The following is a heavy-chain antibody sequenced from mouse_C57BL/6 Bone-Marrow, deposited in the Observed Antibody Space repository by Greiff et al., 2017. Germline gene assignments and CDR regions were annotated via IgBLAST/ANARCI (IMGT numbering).Heavy chain of an antibody. J-gene: IGHJ3*01. CDR3: ARWHYDYSWFAY. V-gene: IGHV1-20*01. CDR1: GYSFTGYF. Sequence: EVQLQQSGPELVKPGDSVKISCKASGYSFTGYFMNWVMQSHGKSLEWIGRINPYNGDTFYNQKFKGKATLTVDKSSSTAHMELRSLTSEDSAVYYCARWHYDYSWFAYWGQGTLVTVSA. CDR2: INPYNGDT. D-gene: IGHD2-4*01.